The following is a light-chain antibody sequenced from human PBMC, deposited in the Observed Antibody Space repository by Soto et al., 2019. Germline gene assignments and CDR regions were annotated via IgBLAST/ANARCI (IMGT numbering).Light chain of an antibody. Sequence: QSALTQPASVSGSPGQSITISCTGTSSDVGSYNLVSWYQQHPGKAPILMIYEVSKRPSGVSNRFSGSKSGNTASLTISGLQAEDEADYYCCSYAGSSTFWVFGGGIKLTVL. CDR1: SSDVGSYNL. CDR3: CSYAGSSTFWV. CDR2: EVS. V-gene: IGLV2-23*02. J-gene: IGLJ3*02.